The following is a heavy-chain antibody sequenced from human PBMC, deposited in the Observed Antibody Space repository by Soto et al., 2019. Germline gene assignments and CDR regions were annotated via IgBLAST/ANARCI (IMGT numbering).Heavy chain of an antibody. Sequence: AASVKVSCKASGGTFSSYAISWVRQAPGQGLEWMGGIIPIFGTANYAQKFQGRVTITADESTSTAYMELSSLRSEDTAVYYCARGVVGANYYYYGMDVWGQGTTVTVSS. D-gene: IGHD1-26*01. V-gene: IGHV1-69*13. CDR1: GGTFSSYA. CDR2: IIPIFGTA. J-gene: IGHJ6*02. CDR3: ARGVVGANYYYYGMDV.